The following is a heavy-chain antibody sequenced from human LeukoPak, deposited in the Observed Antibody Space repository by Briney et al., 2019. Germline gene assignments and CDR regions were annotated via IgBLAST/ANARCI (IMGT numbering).Heavy chain of an antibody. CDR2: ISSSGSTI. CDR3: ARIPSLAVAGIN. D-gene: IGHD6-19*01. V-gene: IGHV3-48*03. Sequence: GGSLRLSCAASGFTFSSYEMNWVRQAPGKGLEWVSYISSSGSTIYYADSVEGRFTISRDHAKNSLYLQMNSLRAEDTAVYYCARIPSLAVAGINWGQGTLVTVSS. CDR1: GFTFSSYE. J-gene: IGHJ4*02.